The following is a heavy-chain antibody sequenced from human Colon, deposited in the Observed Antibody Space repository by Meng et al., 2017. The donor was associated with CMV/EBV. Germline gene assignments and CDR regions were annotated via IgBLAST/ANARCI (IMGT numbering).Heavy chain of an antibody. Sequence: ASVKVSCKASGYTFTAYHIHWVRQAPGQGLEWMGYINPNRGGTSYAQTFQGRVTMTTDTSISTAYMDLSRLTSDDTAVYYCASPLKAARRDAFDIWGQGTMVTVSS. CDR3: ASPLKAARRDAFDI. D-gene: IGHD6-6*01. J-gene: IGHJ3*02. CDR1: GYTFTAYH. CDR2: INPNRGGT. V-gene: IGHV1-2*02.